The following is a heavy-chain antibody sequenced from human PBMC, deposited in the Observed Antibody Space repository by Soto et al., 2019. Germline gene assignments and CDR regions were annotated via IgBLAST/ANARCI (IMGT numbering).Heavy chain of an antibody. D-gene: IGHD3-22*01. CDR2: IYYTGNN. CDR1: GDSISSPHYY. V-gene: IGHV4-30-4*01. CDR3: AREPKQNYDSSPWNGGFDS. Sequence: QVHLQESGPGLVKPSQTLSLSCTVSGDSISSPHYYWTWIRQPPGKGLEWVGYIYYTGNNFYNPARKSRVARSVDPSTNQFSLKLASVTDADTAVYFCAREPKQNYDSSPWNGGFDSWGPGTLVTVSS. J-gene: IGHJ4*02.